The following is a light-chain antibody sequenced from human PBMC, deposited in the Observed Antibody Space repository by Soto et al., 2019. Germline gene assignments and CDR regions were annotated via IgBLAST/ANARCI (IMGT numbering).Light chain of an antibody. V-gene: IGKV3-20*01. CDR2: GAS. J-gene: IGKJ5*01. CDR3: QHYGSSPPIT. Sequence: EIVLTQSPGTLSLSPGERATLSCMASQSISSSYLAWYQQKPGQAPRLLIYGASNRATGIPDRFSGSGSGTDFTLTISRLEAEDFAVYYCQHYGSSPPITFGQGTRLEIK. CDR1: QSISSSY.